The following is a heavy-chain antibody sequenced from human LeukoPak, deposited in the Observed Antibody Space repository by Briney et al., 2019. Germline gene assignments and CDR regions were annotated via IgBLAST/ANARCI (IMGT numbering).Heavy chain of an antibody. CDR3: ARDWTSSITMAPGDAFDI. CDR1: GFTFSSYS. D-gene: IGHD3-10*01. CDR2: ISSSSSTI. J-gene: IGHJ3*02. Sequence: GGSLRLSCAASGFTFSSYSMNWVRQAPGKGLEWVSYISSSSSTIYYADSVKGRFTISRDNAKNSLYLQMNSLRAEDTAVYYCARDWTSSITMAPGDAFDIWGQGTMVTVSS. V-gene: IGHV3-48*01.